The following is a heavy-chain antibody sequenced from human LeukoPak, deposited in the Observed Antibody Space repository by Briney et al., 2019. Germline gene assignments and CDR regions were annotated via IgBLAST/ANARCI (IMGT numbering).Heavy chain of an antibody. CDR2: INPSGHST. D-gene: IGHD2-15*01. CDR1: GYTFTSYY. Sequence: ASVKVSCKASGYTFTSYYMHWVRQAPGQGLEWMGIINPSGHSTTYAQKFQGRVTMTRDMSTSTVYMELSSLRSEDTAVYYCARDSQYCSSGSCSPGASDIWGQGTMVTVSS. J-gene: IGHJ3*02. V-gene: IGHV1-46*01. CDR3: ARDSQYCSSGSCSPGASDI.